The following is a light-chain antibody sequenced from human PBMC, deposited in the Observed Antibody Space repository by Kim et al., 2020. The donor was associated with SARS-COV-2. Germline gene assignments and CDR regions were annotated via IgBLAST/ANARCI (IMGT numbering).Light chain of an antibody. CDR1: QSVSSSY. Sequence: LSPGERATLSCRASQSVSSSYLAWYQQKPGQAPRLLIYGASSRATGIPDRFSGSGSGTDFTLAISRLEPEDFAVYYCQQYGSSLYTFGQGTKLEIK. J-gene: IGKJ2*01. V-gene: IGKV3-20*01. CDR3: QQYGSSLYT. CDR2: GAS.